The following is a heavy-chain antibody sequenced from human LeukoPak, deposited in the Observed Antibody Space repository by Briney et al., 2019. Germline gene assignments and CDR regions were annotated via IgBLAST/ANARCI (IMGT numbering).Heavy chain of an antibody. J-gene: IGHJ4*02. CDR1: GYTFTGYY. Sequence: ASVKVSCKASGYTFTGYYMHWVRQAPGQGLEWMGRINPNRSGTNYTQKFQGRVTMTRDTSISTAYMELSRMRSDDTAVYYCARARGTSGSYFREDFDYWGQGTLVTVSS. V-gene: IGHV1-2*06. D-gene: IGHD3-10*01. CDR3: ARARGTSGSYFREDFDY. CDR2: INPNRSGT.